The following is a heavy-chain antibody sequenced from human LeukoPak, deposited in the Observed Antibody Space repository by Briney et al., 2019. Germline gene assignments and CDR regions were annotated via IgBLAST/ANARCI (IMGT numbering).Heavy chain of an antibody. D-gene: IGHD6-13*01. J-gene: IGHJ4*02. V-gene: IGHV3-30*18. CDR2: ISFDGGKK. Sequence: PGGSLRLSCAASGFTFSSYGMHWVRQAPGKGLEWVALISFDGGKKYYADSVKGRFTISRDNSKNSLYLQMNSLRTEDTALYYCAKEDYSSSWYALDYWGQGTLVTVSS. CDR1: GFTFSSYG. CDR3: AKEDYSSSWYALDY.